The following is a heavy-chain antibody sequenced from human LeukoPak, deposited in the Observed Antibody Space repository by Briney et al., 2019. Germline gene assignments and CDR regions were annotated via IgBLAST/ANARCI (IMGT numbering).Heavy chain of an antibody. CDR3: ARGGILTGYYRYYYYYMDV. J-gene: IGHJ6*03. CDR2: MNPNSGNT. V-gene: IGHV1-8*01. Sequence: ASVKVSCKASGYTFTSYDINWVRQATGQGLEWMGWMNPNSGNTGYAQKFQGRVTITRNTSISTAYMELSSLRSEDTAVYYCARGGILTGYYRYYYYYMDVWGKGTTVTVSS. CDR1: GYTFTSYD. D-gene: IGHD3-9*01.